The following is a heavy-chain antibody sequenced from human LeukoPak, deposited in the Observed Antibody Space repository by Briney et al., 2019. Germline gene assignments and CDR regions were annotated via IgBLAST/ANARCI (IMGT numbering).Heavy chain of an antibody. CDR2: ISNDATKK. CDR3: AKDMNTVTTTFDY. V-gene: IGHV3-30*04. D-gene: IGHD4-17*01. Sequence: GGSLRLSCAASGFTFSSYAMHWVRQAPGKGLEWVAVISNDATKKYYADSVKGRSTISRDNSENTLYLQMNSLRAEDTAVYYCAKDMNTVTTTFDYWGQGTLVTVSS. J-gene: IGHJ4*02. CDR1: GFTFSSYA.